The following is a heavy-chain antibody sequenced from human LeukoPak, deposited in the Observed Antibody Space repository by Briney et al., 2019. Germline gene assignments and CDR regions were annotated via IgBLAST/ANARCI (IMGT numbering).Heavy chain of an antibody. J-gene: IGHJ4*02. D-gene: IGHD1-1*01. CDR3: ARGGVHYWNPRY. Sequence: PGGSLRLSCVASGFSVSSIYMSWVRRAPGKGLEWVSLLYTDHSTYYANSVEGRFTISRDDSKNTIYLQMNSLRAEDTAVYYCARGGVHYWNPRYWGQGTLATVSS. CDR1: GFSVSSIY. V-gene: IGHV3-53*01. CDR2: LYTDHST.